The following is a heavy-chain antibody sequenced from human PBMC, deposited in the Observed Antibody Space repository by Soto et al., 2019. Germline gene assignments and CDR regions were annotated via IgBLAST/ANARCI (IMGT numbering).Heavy chain of an antibody. V-gene: IGHV3-13*04. D-gene: IGHD3-22*01. CDR3: ARAIGPTIFDY. CDR1: GFTLSSYD. CDR2: IGTAGDT. J-gene: IGHJ4*02. Sequence: VGSLRLSCSASGFTLSSYDMHWVRQGPGKGLEWVSAIGTAGDTNYAGSVKGRFTISRENAKNSLYLQMNSLRAGDTAIYFCARAIGPTIFDYWGQGTLVTVSS.